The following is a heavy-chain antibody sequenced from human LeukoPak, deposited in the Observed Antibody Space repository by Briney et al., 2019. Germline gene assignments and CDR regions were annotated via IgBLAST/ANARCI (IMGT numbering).Heavy chain of an antibody. CDR3: TRDRTWGGEWEPINY. J-gene: IGHJ4*02. V-gene: IGHV3-49*04. CDR1: GFSFSGYS. CDR2: IRSKTYGGTI. Sequence: GGSLRLSCGASGFSFSGYSMNWVRQAPGKGLEGVGFIRSKTYGGTIEYAASVKGRFTISRDDSKSIAYLQMNSLKTEDTAVYYCTRDRTWGGEWEPINYWGQGTLVTVSS. D-gene: IGHD1-26*01.